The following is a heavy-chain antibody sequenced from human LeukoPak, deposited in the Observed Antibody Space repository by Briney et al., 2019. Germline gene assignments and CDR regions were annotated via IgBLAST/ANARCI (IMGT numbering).Heavy chain of an antibody. D-gene: IGHD1-26*01. CDR3: AHRVVGPSYFDY. CDR2: IYRDDDK. J-gene: IGHJ4*02. CDR1: GFSLSTSGVG. V-gene: IGHV2-5*02. Sequence: SGPTLVNPTQTLTLTCTFSGFSLSTSGVGVGWIRQPPGKALEWLALIYRDDDKLYSPSLKSRLTITKDTSKSQVVLAMTNMDPVDSATYYCAHRVVGPSYFDYWGQGTLVTVSS.